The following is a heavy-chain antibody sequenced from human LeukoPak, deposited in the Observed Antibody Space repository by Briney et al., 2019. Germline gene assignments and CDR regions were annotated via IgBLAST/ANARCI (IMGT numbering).Heavy chain of an antibody. CDR3: ARETTKYSSSSWVFDY. D-gene: IGHD6-6*01. Sequence: SETLSLTCTVSGDSISSFYWSWIRQPAGKGLEWIGRIYSSGSTNYNPSLESRVTMSVDTSKNQFSLKLSSVTAADTAVYYCARETTKYSSSSWVFDYWGQGTLVTVSS. CDR1: GDSISSFY. J-gene: IGHJ4*02. CDR2: IYSSGST. V-gene: IGHV4-4*07.